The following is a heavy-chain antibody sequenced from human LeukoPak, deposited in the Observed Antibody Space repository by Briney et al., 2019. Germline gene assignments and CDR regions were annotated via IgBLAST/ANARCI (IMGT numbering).Heavy chain of an antibody. V-gene: IGHV5-51*01. CDR1: GYSFTSYW. J-gene: IGHJ4*02. D-gene: IGHD3-22*01. CDR2: IYPGDSDT. CDR3: ARSSLGYYDSSVYYFDY. Sequence: SLKISCKGXGYSFTSYWIGWVRQVPGKGLEWMGIIYPGDSDTRYSPSFQGQVTISADKSISTAYLQWSSLKASDTAMYYCARSSLGYYDSSVYYFDYWGQGTLVTVSS.